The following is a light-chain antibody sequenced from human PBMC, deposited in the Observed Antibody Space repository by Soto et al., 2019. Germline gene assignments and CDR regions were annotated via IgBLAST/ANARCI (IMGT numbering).Light chain of an antibody. Sequence: EIVLTQSPATLSLSPGERATLSCRASHSVDSYLAWYQQKPGQAPRLLNDASNRATGIPARFSGSGSGTDFTLTISSLEPEDFGVYYCQQRSNWLTFGGGTKVEIK. CDR1: HSVDSY. J-gene: IGKJ4*01. CDR3: QQRSNWLT. CDR2: DAS. V-gene: IGKV3-11*01.